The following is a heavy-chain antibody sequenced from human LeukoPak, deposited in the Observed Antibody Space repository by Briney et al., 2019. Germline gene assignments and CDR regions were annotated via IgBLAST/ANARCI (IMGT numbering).Heavy chain of an antibody. CDR3: ANPARDFADSGAITW. J-gene: IGHJ4*02. Sequence: SETLSLTCAVYGGSFSGYYWSWNRQPPGKGLEWIGEINHSGSTNYNPSLKSRVTISVDTSKNQFSLKLTSVTAADTAVYYCANPARDFADSGAITWWGQGTLVTVSS. CDR2: INHSGST. V-gene: IGHV4-34*01. D-gene: IGHD4-17*01. CDR1: GGSFSGYY.